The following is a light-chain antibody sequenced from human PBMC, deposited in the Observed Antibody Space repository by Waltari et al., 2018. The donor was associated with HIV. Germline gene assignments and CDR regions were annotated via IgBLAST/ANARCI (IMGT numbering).Light chain of an antibody. Sequence: LPVLTQPPSASALLVASIKLTCTLSSEHSTYTIEWYQQRPGRSPQSIMKVKSDGSNIKGAGNPDRFRGARSGADRYLTISNLQSDDEAEYHCGESDKINGQVGYVFGTGTKVTVL. CDR2: VKSDGSN. CDR3: GESDKINGQVGYV. J-gene: IGLJ1*01. CDR1: SEHSTYT. V-gene: IGLV4-3*01.